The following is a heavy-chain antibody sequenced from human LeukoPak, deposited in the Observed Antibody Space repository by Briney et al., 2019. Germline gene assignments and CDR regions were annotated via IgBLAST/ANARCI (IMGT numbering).Heavy chain of an antibody. V-gene: IGHV3-30-3*01. J-gene: IGHJ4*02. CDR2: ISYDGSNK. CDR1: GFTFSSYA. Sequence: GGSLRLSCAASGFTFSSYAMHWVRQAPGKGLEWVAVISYDGSNKYYADSVKGRFTISRDNSKNTLYLQMNSLRAEDTAVYYCAREVGMATTLIGYWGQGTLVTVSS. CDR3: AREVGMATTLIGY. D-gene: IGHD5-24*01.